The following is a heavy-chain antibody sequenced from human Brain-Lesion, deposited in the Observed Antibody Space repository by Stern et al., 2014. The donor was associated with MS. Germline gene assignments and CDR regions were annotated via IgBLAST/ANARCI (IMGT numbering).Heavy chain of an antibody. CDR1: GYTFTTYY. CDR3: ATYSSSRSTPWY. V-gene: IGHV1-46*01. CDR2: INPVGGTT. Sequence: VQLVESGAEVKKPGASVKVSCKASGYTFTTYYMHWVRQAPGPGLEWMGIINPVGGTTTYAQKFQGRVTLTRDTSTSTVYMELSSLRSEDTAVYYCATYSSSRSTPWYWGQGVLVTVSS. D-gene: IGHD6-13*01. J-gene: IGHJ4*02.